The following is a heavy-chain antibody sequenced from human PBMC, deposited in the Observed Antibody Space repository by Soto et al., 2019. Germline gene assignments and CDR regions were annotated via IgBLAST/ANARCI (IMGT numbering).Heavy chain of an antibody. CDR3: ARVNDITRVVVVTPANDALDI. J-gene: IGHJ3*02. V-gene: IGHV1-18*01. D-gene: IGHD3-22*01. CDR1: NYSFNTYG. CDR2: LSAYNGNT. Sequence: GASVKVSCKASNYSFNTYGITWVRQAPVQGREWMGWLSAYNGNTVYAQKFQGRVTMATDTSRDTAYMELRSLRSDDTAVYYCARVNDITRVVVVTPANDALDIWGQVTMLTVSS.